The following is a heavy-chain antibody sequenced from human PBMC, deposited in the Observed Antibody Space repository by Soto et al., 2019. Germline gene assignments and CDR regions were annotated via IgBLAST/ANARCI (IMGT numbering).Heavy chain of an antibody. CDR3: AKDSTPNVYNWNPGLDY. CDR1: GYTFTSRY. J-gene: IGHJ4*02. Sequence: ASVKVSCKASGYTFTSRYMHWARQAPGQGPEWMGIINPSDGSTTYAQKFQGRVSMTRDKSTSTLYMELSSLSSEDTALYYCAKDSTPNVYNWNPGLDYWGQGTLVTVSS. V-gene: IGHV1-46*01. CDR2: INPSDGST. D-gene: IGHD1-20*01.